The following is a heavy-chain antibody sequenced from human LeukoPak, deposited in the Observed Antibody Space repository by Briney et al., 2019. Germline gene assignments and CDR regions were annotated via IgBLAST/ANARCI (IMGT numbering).Heavy chain of an antibody. CDR1: GGTFSSYA. V-gene: IGHV1-69*13. D-gene: IGHD3-22*01. Sequence: SVKVSCKASGGTFSSYAISWVRQAPGQGLEWMGGIIPIFGTANYAQKFQGRVTITADGSTSTAYMELSSLRSEDTAVYYCARENCPRDYYDSSGCAFQHWGQGTLVTVSS. CDR2: IIPIFGTA. CDR3: ARENCPRDYYDSSGCAFQH. J-gene: IGHJ1*01.